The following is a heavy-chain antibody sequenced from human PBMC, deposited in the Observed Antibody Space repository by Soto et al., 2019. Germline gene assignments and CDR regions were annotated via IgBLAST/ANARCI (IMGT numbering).Heavy chain of an antibody. CDR3: EREDQWLRLPGYYYYGMDV. CDR2: ISSSSSYI. V-gene: IGHV3-21*01. J-gene: IGHJ6*02. Sequence: EVQLVESGGGLVKPGGSLRLSCAASGFTFSSYSMNWVRQAPGKGLEWVSSISSSSSYIYYADSVKGRFTISRDNAKNXLXPTMNSLRAEETALYYCEREDQWLRLPGYYYYGMDVWGQGSTVTGSS. CDR1: GFTFSSYS. D-gene: IGHD5-12*01.